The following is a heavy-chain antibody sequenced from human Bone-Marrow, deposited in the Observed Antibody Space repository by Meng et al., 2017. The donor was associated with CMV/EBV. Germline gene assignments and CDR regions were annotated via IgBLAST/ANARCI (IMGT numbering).Heavy chain of an antibody. D-gene: IGHD2-15*01. CDR2: INHSGST. CDR3: ARVNGYCSGGSCYYYYYGMDV. J-gene: IGHJ6*02. V-gene: IGHV4-34*01. Sequence: SETLSLTCAVYGGSFSGYYWSWIRQPPGKGLEWIGEINHSGSTNYNPSLKSRVTISVDTSKNQFSLKLSSVTAADTAVYYCARVNGYCSGGSCYYYYYGMDVWGQGTTVTVSS. CDR1: GGSFSGYY.